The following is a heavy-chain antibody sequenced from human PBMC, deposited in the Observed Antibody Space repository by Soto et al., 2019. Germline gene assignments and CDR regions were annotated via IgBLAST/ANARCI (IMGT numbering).Heavy chain of an antibody. CDR3: AEASYNWNDLYSYYGVDV. V-gene: IGHV3-30-3*01. CDR2: ISYDGSNK. J-gene: IGHJ6*02. CDR1: GFTFSSYA. Sequence: PGGSLRLSCAASGFTFSSYAMHWVRQAPGKGLEWVAVISYDGSNKYYADSVKGRFTISRDNSKNTLYLQMNSLRAEDTAVYYCAEASYNWNDLYSYYGVDVWGQATTVTVSS. D-gene: IGHD1-1*01.